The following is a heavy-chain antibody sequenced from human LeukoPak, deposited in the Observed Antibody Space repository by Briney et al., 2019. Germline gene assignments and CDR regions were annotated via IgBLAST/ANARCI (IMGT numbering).Heavy chain of an antibody. V-gene: IGHV4-59*01. J-gene: IGHJ4*02. D-gene: IGHD2-15*01. CDR3: ASLNPYECSGGSCDPGGFEY. CDR1: GCSISSYY. Sequence: SETLSLTCTVSGCSISSYYWSWIRQPPGKGLEWIASINYSRSTNYNPSPKSQVSISVDTCKNQFSLKLSSVTAADTAVYYWASLNPYECSGGSCDPGGFEYWGQGTLVTVSS. CDR2: INYSRST.